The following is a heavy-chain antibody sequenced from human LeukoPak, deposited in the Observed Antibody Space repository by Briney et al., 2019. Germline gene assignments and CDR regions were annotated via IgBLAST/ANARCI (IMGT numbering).Heavy chain of an antibody. D-gene: IGHD4-17*01. CDR2: IIPILGIA. V-gene: IGHV1-69*10. J-gene: IGHJ4*02. CDR1: GGTFSSYA. CDR3: AETVTPEYYFDY. Sequence: ASVKVSCKASGGTFSSYAISWVRQAPGQGLEWMGGIIPILGIANYAQKFQGRVTITADKSTSTAYMELSSLRSEDTAVYYCAETVTPEYYFDYWGQGTLVTVSS.